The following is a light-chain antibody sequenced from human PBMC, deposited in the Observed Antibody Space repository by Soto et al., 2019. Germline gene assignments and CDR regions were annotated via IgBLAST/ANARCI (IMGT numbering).Light chain of an antibody. CDR3: QQRSNWYT. V-gene: IGKV3D-20*02. CDR1: QSVTNNY. J-gene: IGKJ2*01. Sequence: EIVLTQSPGTLSLSPGERVTLSCRASQSVTNNYVAWYQQRPGQAPRLLIYGASNRATGIPDRFSGSGSGTDFTLTISRLEPEDFAVYCCQQRSNWYTFGQGTKVDIK. CDR2: GAS.